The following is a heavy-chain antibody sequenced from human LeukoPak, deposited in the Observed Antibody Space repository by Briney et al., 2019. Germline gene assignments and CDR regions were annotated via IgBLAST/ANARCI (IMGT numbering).Heavy chain of an antibody. CDR3: ASGVRGVILLDY. J-gene: IGHJ4*02. CDR2: IKQDGSEK. CDR1: GFTFSSYW. V-gene: IGHV3-7*03. Sequence: GGSLRLSCAASGFTFSSYWMSWVRQAPGKGLEWVANIKQDGSEKYYVDSVKDRFTISRDNAKNSLYLQMNSLRAEDTAVYYCASGVRGVILLDYWGQGTLVTVSS. D-gene: IGHD3-10*01.